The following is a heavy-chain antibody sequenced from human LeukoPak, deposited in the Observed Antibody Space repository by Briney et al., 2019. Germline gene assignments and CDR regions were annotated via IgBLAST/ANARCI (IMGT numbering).Heavy chain of an antibody. V-gene: IGHV3-53*01. D-gene: IGHD6-13*01. CDR3: ARDAPQVPAAGVLAS. Sequence: GGSLRPSCAASGFTVSDNYMSWVRQAPGKGLEWVSVMYSRGDTYYADSVKGRFTFSRDISKNTLYLQMNGLRTEDTAMYYCARDAPQVPAAGVLASWGQGTLVTVSS. J-gene: IGHJ5*02. CDR1: GFTVSDNY. CDR2: MYSRGDT.